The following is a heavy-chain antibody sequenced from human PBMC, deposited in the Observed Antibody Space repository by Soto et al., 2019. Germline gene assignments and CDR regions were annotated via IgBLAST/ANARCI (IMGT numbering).Heavy chain of an antibody. Sequence: PSETLSLTCIVSGGSITSYHWSWIRQFPGKGLEWIAYTSYTGNTNYNPSLQSRVTISMDTSKNQFSLRLRSVTAADTALYFCARHSLALRKNNWFDPWGQGIMVTVSS. CDR3: ARHSLALRKNNWFDP. CDR1: GGSITSYH. D-gene: IGHD3-3*02. CDR2: TSYTGNT. V-gene: IGHV4-59*08. J-gene: IGHJ5*02.